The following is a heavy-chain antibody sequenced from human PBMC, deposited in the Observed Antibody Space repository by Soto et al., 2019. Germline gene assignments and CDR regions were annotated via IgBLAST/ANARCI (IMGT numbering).Heavy chain of an antibody. J-gene: IGHJ4*02. V-gene: IGHV3-30-3*01. CDR1: GFTFSSYA. CDR2: ISYDGSNK. CDR3: ARDLRYSSSPGDY. D-gene: IGHD6-6*01. Sequence: GGSLRLSCAASGFTFSSYAMHWVRQAPGKGLEWVAVISYDGSNKYYADSVRGRFTISRDNSKNTLYLQMNSLRAEDTAVYYCARDLRYSSSPGDYWGQGTLVTVSS.